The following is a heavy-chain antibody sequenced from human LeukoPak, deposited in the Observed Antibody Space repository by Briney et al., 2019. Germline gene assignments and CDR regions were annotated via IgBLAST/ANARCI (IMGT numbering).Heavy chain of an antibody. CDR1: GGSISSGSYY. V-gene: IGHV4-61*02. Sequence: SETLSLTCTVSGGSISSGSYYWSWIRQPAGKGLEWIGRIYTSGSTNYNPSPKSRVTISVDTSKNQFSLKLRSVTAADTAVYYCARAIYGSGSYVVDYWGQGTLVTVSS. CDR3: ARAIYGSGSYVVDY. J-gene: IGHJ4*02. CDR2: IYTSGST. D-gene: IGHD3-10*01.